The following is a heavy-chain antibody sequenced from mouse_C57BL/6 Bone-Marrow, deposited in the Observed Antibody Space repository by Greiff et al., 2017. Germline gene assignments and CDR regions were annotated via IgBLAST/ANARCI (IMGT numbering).Heavy chain of an antibody. CDR2: IYPRSGNT. Sequence: VNLVESGAELARPGASVKLSCKASGYTFTSYGISWVKQRTGQGLEWIGEIYPRSGNTYYNEKFKGKATLTADKSSSTAYMELRSLTSEDSAVYFCAREGAYYSNYLAWFAYWGQGTLVTVSA. J-gene: IGHJ3*01. CDR1: GYTFTSYG. V-gene: IGHV1-81*01. D-gene: IGHD2-5*01. CDR3: AREGAYYSNYLAWFAY.